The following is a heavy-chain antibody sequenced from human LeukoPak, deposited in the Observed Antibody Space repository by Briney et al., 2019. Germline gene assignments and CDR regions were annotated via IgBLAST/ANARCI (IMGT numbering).Heavy chain of an antibody. CDR2: TYYRSKWYN. V-gene: IGHV6-1*01. Sequence: SQTLSLTCVISGDSVSSNSAAWNWIRQSPSRGLQWLGRTYYRSKWYNDYAVSVRSRITINPDTSKNQFSLQLNSVTPEDTAVYYCARDPGYCTNGVCYTYYYYMDVWGKGTTVTVSS. J-gene: IGHJ6*03. CDR3: ARDPGYCTNGVCYTYYYYMDV. D-gene: IGHD2-8*01. CDR1: GDSVSSNSAA.